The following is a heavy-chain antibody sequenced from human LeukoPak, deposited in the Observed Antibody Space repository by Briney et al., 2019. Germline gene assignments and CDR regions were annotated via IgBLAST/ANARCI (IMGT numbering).Heavy chain of an antibody. CDR2: ISWNSGSI. CDR1: GFTFDDYA. V-gene: IGHV3-9*01. J-gene: IGHJ5*02. CDR3: AKGRDKYQLLSKNWFDP. Sequence: GRSLRLSCAASGFTFDDYAMHWVRQTPGKGLEWVSGISWNSGSIGYADSVKGRFTISRDNAKNSLYLQMNSLRAEDTALYYCAKGRDKYQLLSKNWFDPWGQGTLVTVSS. D-gene: IGHD2-2*01.